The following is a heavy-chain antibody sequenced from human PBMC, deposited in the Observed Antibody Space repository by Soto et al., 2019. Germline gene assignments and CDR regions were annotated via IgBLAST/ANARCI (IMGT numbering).Heavy chain of an antibody. CDR1: GFTFDDYG. D-gene: IGHD3-9*01. CDR3: ARRGLDDILTGYYNDYYYYYMDV. Sequence: GGSLRLSCAASGFTFDDYGMSWVLQAPGKGLEWVSGINWNGGSTGYADSVKGRFTISRDNAKNSLYLQMNSLRAEDTALYHCARRGLDDILTGYYNDYYYYYMDVSGKGTTVTVSS. J-gene: IGHJ6*03. V-gene: IGHV3-20*01. CDR2: INWNGGST.